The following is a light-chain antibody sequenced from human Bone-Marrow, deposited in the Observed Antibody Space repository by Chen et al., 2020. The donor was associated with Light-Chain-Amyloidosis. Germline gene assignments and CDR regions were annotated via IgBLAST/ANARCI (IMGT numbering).Light chain of an antibody. V-gene: IGKV3-20*01. CDR3: QQYGTSPLT. CDR2: GSS. CDR1: QTISSNY. Sequence: IVLTQSPVTLSLSPGEGANLPCRASQTISSNYLTWYPQTLGQAPRLLIYGSSSRATGIPDRFTGSGSGTYFPLNINRLEPEDFAMYYCQQYGTSPLTFGGGTKVEIK. J-gene: IGKJ4*01.